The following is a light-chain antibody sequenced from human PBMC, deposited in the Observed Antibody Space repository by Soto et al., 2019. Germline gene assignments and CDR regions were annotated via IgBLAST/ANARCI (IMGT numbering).Light chain of an antibody. CDR2: SNS. Sequence: QSVVTQPPSASGTPGQRVTFSCSGANSNVGRNYVTWYQQFPGTAPKILIHSNSQRPSGVPDRFSASKSGASASLAISGLRPEDEADYFCAACDDSLSGVIFGGGTKLTVL. V-gene: IGLV1-47*02. CDR1: NSNVGRNY. CDR3: AACDDSLSGVI. J-gene: IGLJ2*01.